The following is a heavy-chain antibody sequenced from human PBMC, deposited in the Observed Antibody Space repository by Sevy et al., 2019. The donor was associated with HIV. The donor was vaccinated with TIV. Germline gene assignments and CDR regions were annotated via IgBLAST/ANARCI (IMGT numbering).Heavy chain of an antibody. CDR2: IYYSGST. Sequence: SETLSLSCTVSGGSISSYHWSWIRQPPGNGLEWIGYIYYSGSTDYNPSLKSRVTISVDTSKNQFSLKLSSVTAADTAVYYCARHVKLGSFDYWGQGTLVTVSS. J-gene: IGHJ4*02. CDR1: GGSISSYH. CDR3: ARHVKLGSFDY. V-gene: IGHV4-59*08. D-gene: IGHD7-27*01.